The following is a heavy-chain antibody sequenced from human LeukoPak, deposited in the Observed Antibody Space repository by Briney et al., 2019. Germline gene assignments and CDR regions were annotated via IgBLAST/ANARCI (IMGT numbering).Heavy chain of an antibody. J-gene: IGHJ5*02. V-gene: IGHV3-23*01. CDR3: ARARIFDLLFDP. D-gene: IGHD3-3*02. Sequence: PGGSLRLSCAASGFTFSSYAMSWVRQAPGKGLEWVSAISGSGGSTYYADSVKGRFTISRDNSKNTLYLQMNSLRAEDTAVYYCARARIFDLLFDPWGQGTLVTVSS. CDR2: ISGSGGST. CDR1: GFTFSSYA.